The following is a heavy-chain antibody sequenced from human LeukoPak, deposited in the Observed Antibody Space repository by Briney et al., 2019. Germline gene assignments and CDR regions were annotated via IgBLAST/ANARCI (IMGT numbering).Heavy chain of an antibody. CDR2: IIPIFGTA. V-gene: IGHV1-69*06. CDR3: GRGARPPHYYYYMDV. CDR1: GGTFSSYA. J-gene: IGHJ6*03. Sequence: SVKVSCKASGGTFSSYAISWVRQAPGQGLEWMGGIIPIFGTANYAQKFQGRVTITADKSTSTAYMELSSLRSEDTAVYYCGRGARPPHYYYYMDVWGKGTTVTVSS. D-gene: IGHD5-12*01.